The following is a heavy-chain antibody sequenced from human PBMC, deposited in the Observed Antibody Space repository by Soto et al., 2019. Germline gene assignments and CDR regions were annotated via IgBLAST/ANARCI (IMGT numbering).Heavy chain of an antibody. CDR3: AKGLAIVLVPAAMNYYDGMDV. CDR2: ISYDGSNK. Sequence: QVQLVESGGGVVQPGRSLRLSCAASGFTFSSYGMHWVRQAPGKGLEWVAVISYDGSNKYYADSVKGRFTISRDNSKNTLYLQMNSLGAEDTAVYYCAKGLAIVLVPAAMNYYDGMDVWGQGTTVTVSS. J-gene: IGHJ6*02. CDR1: GFTFSSYG. V-gene: IGHV3-30*18. D-gene: IGHD2-2*01.